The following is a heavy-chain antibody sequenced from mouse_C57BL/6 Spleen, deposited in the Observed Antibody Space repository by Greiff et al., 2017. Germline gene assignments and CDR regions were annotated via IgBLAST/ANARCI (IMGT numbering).Heavy chain of an antibody. Sequence: VQLQESGGGLVQPGGSMKLSCVASGFTFSNYWMNWVRQSPEKGLEWVAQIRLKSDNYATHYAESVKGRFTISRDDSKSSVYLQMNNLRDEDTGIYYCTGDLGHYDGSSAYYYAMDYWGQGTSVTVSS. CDR1: GFTFSNYW. CDR2: IRLKSDNYAT. CDR3: TGDLGHYDGSSAYYYAMDY. D-gene: IGHD1-1*01. J-gene: IGHJ4*01. V-gene: IGHV6-3*01.